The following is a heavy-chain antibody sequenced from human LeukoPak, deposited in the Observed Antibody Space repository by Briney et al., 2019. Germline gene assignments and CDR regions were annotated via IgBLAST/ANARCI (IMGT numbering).Heavy chain of an antibody. CDR3: ARQHRYCSGGSCYSGEFDY. Sequence: SETLSLTCTVSGGSISSSSYYWGWIRQPPGKGLEWIGSIYYSGSTYYNPSLKSRVTISVDTSKNQFSLKLSSVTAADTAVYYCARQHRYCSGGSCYSGEFDYRGQGTLVTVSS. D-gene: IGHD2-15*01. J-gene: IGHJ4*02. V-gene: IGHV4-39*01. CDR1: GGSISSSSYY. CDR2: IYYSGST.